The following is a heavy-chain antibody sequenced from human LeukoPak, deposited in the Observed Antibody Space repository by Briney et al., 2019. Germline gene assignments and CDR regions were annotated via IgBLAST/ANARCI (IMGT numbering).Heavy chain of an antibody. V-gene: IGHV4-38-2*01. CDR2: VFHSGTT. Sequence: SETLSLTCDVSGYSITNHHHWGWIRQPPGRGLEWIGNVFHSGTTYYNPSLKSRVTISVDTSKNQFSLNVSSVTAADTAVYYCARHYIPDYSFDYWGQGTLVTVSS. CDR1: GYSITNHHH. CDR3: ARHYIPDYSFDY. D-gene: IGHD2-15*01. J-gene: IGHJ4*02.